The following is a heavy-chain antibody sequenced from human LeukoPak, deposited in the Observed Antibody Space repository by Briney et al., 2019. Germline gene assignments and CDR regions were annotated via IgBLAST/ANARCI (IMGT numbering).Heavy chain of an antibody. CDR1: GGSISSSSYY. D-gene: IGHD2-2*02. CDR3: AKIVAVPAAIVGYFDY. Sequence: SETLSLTCTVSGGSISSSSYYWGWIRQPPGKGLEWIGSIYYSGGTYYNPSLKSRVTISVDTSKNQFSLKLSSVTAADTAVYYCAKIVAVPAAIVGYFDYWGQGTLVTVSS. CDR2: IYYSGGT. J-gene: IGHJ4*02. V-gene: IGHV4-39*01.